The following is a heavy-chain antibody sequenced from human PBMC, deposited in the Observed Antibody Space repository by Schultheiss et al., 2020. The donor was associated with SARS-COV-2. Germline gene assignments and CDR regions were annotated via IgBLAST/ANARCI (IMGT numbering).Heavy chain of an antibody. CDR1: GYTFTSYY. Sequence: ASVKVSCKASGYTFTSYYMHWVRQAPGQGLEWMGIINPSGGSTSYAQKFQGRVTITADESTSTAYMELSSLRSDDTAVYYCARPHYDFWSGFFSNWFDPWGQGTLVTVSS. J-gene: IGHJ5*02. V-gene: IGHV1-46*01. CDR3: ARPHYDFWSGFFSNWFDP. CDR2: INPSGGST. D-gene: IGHD3-3*01.